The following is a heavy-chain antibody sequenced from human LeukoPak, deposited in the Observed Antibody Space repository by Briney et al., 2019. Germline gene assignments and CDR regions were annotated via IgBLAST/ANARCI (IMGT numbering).Heavy chain of an antibody. Sequence: GGSLRLSCAASGFTFSSYAMSWVRQAPGKALEWVSAISGSGGSTYYADSVKGRFTISRDNSKNTLYLQMNSLRAEDTAVYYCAKGNLYGSGSSVGYFDYWGQGTLVTVSS. CDR2: ISGSGGST. CDR3: AKGNLYGSGSSVGYFDY. D-gene: IGHD3-10*01. CDR1: GFTFSSYA. J-gene: IGHJ4*02. V-gene: IGHV3-23*01.